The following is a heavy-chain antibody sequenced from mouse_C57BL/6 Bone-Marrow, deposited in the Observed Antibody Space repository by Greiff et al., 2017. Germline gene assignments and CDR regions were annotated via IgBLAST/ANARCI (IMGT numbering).Heavy chain of an antibody. J-gene: IGHJ3*01. V-gene: IGHV1-64*01. Sequence: VKLQQPGAELVKPGASVKLSCKASGYTFTSYWMHWVKQRPGQGLEWIGMIHPNSGSTNYNEKFKSKATLTVDKSSSTAYMQLSSLTSEDSAVYYCARFSIYYYGSSWFAYWGQGTLVTVSA. CDR2: IHPNSGST. CDR3: ARFSIYYYGSSWFAY. D-gene: IGHD1-1*01. CDR1: GYTFTSYW.